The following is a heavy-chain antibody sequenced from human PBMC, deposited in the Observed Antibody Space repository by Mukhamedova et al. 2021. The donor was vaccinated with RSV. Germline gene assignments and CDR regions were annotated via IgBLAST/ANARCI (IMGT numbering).Heavy chain of an antibody. D-gene: IGHD3-3*01. Sequence: KTDGGTTDYAAPVKGRFTISRVDSKNTLYLQMNSLKTEDTAVYYCTTSAYYDFWSGYYTYYYYGMDVWGQGTTVTVSS. J-gene: IGHJ6*02. CDR3: TTSAYYDFWSGYYTYYYYGMDV. V-gene: IGHV3-15*01. CDR2: KTDGGTT.